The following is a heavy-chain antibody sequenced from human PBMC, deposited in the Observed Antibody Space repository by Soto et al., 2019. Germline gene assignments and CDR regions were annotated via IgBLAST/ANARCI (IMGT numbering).Heavy chain of an antibody. CDR3: ARATSPTGYFDY. CDR2: ICCSGST. CDR1: GGSISSGGYY. D-gene: IGHD2-8*02. V-gene: IGHV4-31*03. Sequence: PAETMSLTCTVSGGSISSGGYYWSWIRQGPGKGLEWIGYICCSGSTYYNPSLKSRGTIVVDTSKSQFSLKPSSVTAADTAVYYCARATSPTGYFDYWGQGTLATVPS. J-gene: IGHJ4*02.